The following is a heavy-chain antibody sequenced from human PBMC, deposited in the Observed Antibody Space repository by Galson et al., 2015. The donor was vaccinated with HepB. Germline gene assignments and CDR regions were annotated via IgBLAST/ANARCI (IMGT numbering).Heavy chain of an antibody. CDR2: INTNTGNP. D-gene: IGHD3-22*01. V-gene: IGHV7-4-1*02. J-gene: IGHJ4*02. Sequence: SVKVSCKASGYTFSAYGINWVRQAPGQGLEWMGWINTNTGNPTYAQGFTGRFVFSLDTSVSTAYLQINSLRAGDTAVYYCARDYYDRSSDYWGQGTLVTVSS. CDR1: GYTFSAYG. CDR3: ARDYYDRSSDY.